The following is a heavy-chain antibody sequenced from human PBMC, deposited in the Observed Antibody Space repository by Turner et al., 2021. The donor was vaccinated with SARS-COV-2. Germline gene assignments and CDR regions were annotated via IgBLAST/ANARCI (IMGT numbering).Heavy chain of an antibody. CDR1: GFTFSSYA. V-gene: IGHV3-23*04. CDR2: ISGSGGST. D-gene: IGHD4-17*01. Sequence: VQLVASGGGVVQPGWSLRLSCAASGFTFSSYAMSWVRQAPGKGREWVSGISGSGGSTYYADSVKGRFTISRDNSKNTLYLQMNSLRAEDTAVYYCAKGAANPGDYFDYWGQGTLVTVSS. J-gene: IGHJ4*02. CDR3: AKGAANPGDYFDY.